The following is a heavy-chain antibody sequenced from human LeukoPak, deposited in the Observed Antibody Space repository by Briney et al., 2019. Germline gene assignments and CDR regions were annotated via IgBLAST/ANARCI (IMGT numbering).Heavy chain of an antibody. CDR3: ACRDLSSTWSYP. CDR1: GYSFTNYW. Sequence: GESLKISCKGVGYSFTNYWIGWERQMPGQGMEWMGVIYPGDSRVRYNPSFQGQVTISVDKSVSTAYLQWISLKASDTAMYYCACRDLSSTWSYPWGQGTLVTVSS. CDR2: IYPGDSRV. D-gene: IGHD6-13*01. V-gene: IGHV5-51*01. J-gene: IGHJ5*02.